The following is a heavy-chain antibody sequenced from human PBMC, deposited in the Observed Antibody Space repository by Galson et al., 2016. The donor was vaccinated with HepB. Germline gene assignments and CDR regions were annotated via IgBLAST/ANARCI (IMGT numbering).Heavy chain of an antibody. J-gene: IGHJ5*02. D-gene: IGHD4-23*01. CDR1: GFAFSSHW. Sequence: SLRLSCAASGFAFSSHWMHWVRQDLGKGLVWVSRINSDGTISNYADSVKGRFTISRDNAKNTLYLQMNSLRVEDTAVYYCGRDQSVVLTTAYNWFDPWGQGTLVTVSS. V-gene: IGHV3-74*01. CDR3: GRDQSVVLTTAYNWFDP. CDR2: INSDGTIS.